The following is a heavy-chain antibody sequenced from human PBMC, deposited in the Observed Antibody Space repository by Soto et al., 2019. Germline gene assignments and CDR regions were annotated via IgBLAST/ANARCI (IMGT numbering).Heavy chain of an antibody. V-gene: IGHV4-59*01. D-gene: IGHD6-19*01. CDR2: IYYSGST. CDR3: ARMYSSGYHDAFDI. J-gene: IGHJ3*02. CDR1: GGSISSYY. Sequence: SETLSLTCTVSGGSISSYYWSWIRQPPGKGLEWIGYIYYSGSTNYNPSLKSRVTISVDTSKNQFSLKLSSVTAADTAVYYCARMYSSGYHDAFDIWGQGTMVTV.